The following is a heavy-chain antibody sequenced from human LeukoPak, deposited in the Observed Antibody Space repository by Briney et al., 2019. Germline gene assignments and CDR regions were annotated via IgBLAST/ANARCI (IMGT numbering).Heavy chain of an antibody. CDR3: ARWGNNKILDY. Sequence: PGGSLRLSCAASVFTFSNNCMHWVRQAPCKGLEWVAVIWYDGSNKYYADSVKGRFTISRDNSRNTLYLQMNSLRAEDTAVYYCARWGNNKILDYWGQGTLVTVSS. V-gene: IGHV3-33*01. J-gene: IGHJ4*02. D-gene: IGHD7-27*01. CDR2: IWYDGSNK. CDR1: VFTFSNNC.